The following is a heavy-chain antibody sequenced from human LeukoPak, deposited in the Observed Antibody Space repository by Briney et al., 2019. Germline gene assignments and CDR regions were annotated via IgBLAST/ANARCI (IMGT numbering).Heavy chain of an antibody. CDR1: GFTFSSYS. J-gene: IGHJ4*02. V-gene: IGHV3-48*01. CDR3: ARVSGQQLAHIDY. Sequence: GGSLRLSCAASGFTFSSYSMKWVRQAPGKGLEWVSYISSSSSTIYYADSVKGRFTTSRDNAKDSLYLQMNSLRAEDTAVYYCARVSGQQLAHIDYWGQGTLVTVSS. D-gene: IGHD6-13*01. CDR2: ISSSSSTI.